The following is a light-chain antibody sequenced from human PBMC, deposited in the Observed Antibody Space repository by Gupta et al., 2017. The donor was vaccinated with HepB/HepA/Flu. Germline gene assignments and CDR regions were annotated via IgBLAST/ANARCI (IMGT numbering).Light chain of an antibody. CDR1: QPINSNY. CDR3: QHYGSSPCS. V-gene: IGKV3-20*01. CDR2: GAS. J-gene: IGKJ2*04. Sequence: DMVLTQSPGTLSFSPGERATLSCRASQPINSNYLAWYQQKSGQAPRLLIYGASDRATGIPYRFSGSGSGTDFTLTISGLEPEDFAVYYCQHYGSSPCSFGQGTKVEIK.